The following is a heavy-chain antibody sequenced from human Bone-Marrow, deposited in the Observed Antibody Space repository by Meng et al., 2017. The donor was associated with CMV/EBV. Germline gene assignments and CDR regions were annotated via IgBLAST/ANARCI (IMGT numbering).Heavy chain of an antibody. J-gene: IGHJ4*02. CDR1: GFTFSDYP. CDR2: ISSNGGST. D-gene: IGHD5-24*01. CDR3: ARDSRDGYNYQFYYFDY. Sequence: GESLKISCGGSGFTFSDYPMSWVRQAPGKGLEYVSAISSNGGSTYYADSVKGRFTISRDNSKNTLYLQMGSLRAEDMAVYYCARDSRDGYNYQFYYFDYWGQGTLVTFSS. V-gene: IGHV3-64*02.